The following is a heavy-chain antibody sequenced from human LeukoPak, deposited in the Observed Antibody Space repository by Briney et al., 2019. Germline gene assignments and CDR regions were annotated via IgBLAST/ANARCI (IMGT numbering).Heavy chain of an antibody. CDR3: ARLSKDTVVLPAAMAHYFDY. D-gene: IGHD2-2*01. CDR1: GGSISGYY. V-gene: IGHV4-59*08. J-gene: IGHJ4*02. CDR2: IHYTGST. Sequence: SETLSLTCTVSGGSISGYYWGWIRQPPGKGLQFIGYIHYTGSTNYNPSLESRVTLSVDTSKNQFSLKLRSVTAADTAVYYCARLSKDTVVLPAAMAHYFDYWGQGTLVTVSS.